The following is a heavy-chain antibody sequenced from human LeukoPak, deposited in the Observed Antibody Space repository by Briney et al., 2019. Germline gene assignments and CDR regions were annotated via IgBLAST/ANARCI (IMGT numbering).Heavy chain of an antibody. Sequence: GGSLRLSCAVSGFTFSSYWMHWVRQAPGRGLVWVSRIDRDGSRINYADSVKGRFTISRDNGKNTLFLQMNSLRAEDAAVYYCVRGNDYGGPHYWGQGTLVTVSS. D-gene: IGHD4-23*01. CDR3: VRGNDYGGPHY. V-gene: IGHV3-74*01. J-gene: IGHJ4*02. CDR1: GFTFSSYW. CDR2: IDRDGSRI.